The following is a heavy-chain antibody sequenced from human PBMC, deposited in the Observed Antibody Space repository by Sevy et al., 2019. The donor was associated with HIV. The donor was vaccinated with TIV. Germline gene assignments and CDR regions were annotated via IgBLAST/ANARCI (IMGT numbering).Heavy chain of an antibody. CDR1: GGTFSSYA. D-gene: IGHD1-20*01. J-gene: IGHJ6*02. CDR3: ARAPVTGTYYYYYGMDV. V-gene: IGHV1-69*13. CDR2: IIPIFGTA. Sequence: ASVKVSCKASGGTFSSYAISWVRQAPGQGLEWMGGIIPIFGTANYAQKFQGRVTITADESTSTADMELSSLISEDTAVYYGARAPVTGTYYYYYGMDVWGQGTTVTVSS.